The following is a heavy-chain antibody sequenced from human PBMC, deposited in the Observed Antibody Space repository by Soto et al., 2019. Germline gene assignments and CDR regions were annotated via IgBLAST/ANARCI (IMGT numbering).Heavy chain of an antibody. CDR1: GGSFSGYY. V-gene: IGHV4-34*01. D-gene: IGHD2-15*01. CDR3: ARASLGVVAATNYYGMDV. Sequence: QVQLQQWGAGLLKPSETLSLTCAVYGGSFSGYYWSWIRQPPGKGLEWIGEINHSGSTNYNPSLKSRVTISVDTSKNQFSLKLSSVTAADTAVYYCARASLGVVAATNYYGMDVWGQGTTVTVSS. CDR2: INHSGST. J-gene: IGHJ6*02.